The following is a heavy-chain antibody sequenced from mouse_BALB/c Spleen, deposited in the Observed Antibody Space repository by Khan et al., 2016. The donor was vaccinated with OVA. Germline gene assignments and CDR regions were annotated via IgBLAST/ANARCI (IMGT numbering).Heavy chain of an antibody. V-gene: IGHV1-76*01. J-gene: IGHJ2*01. CDR2: IYPGTDKT. CDR1: GYILTSYW. Sequence: QVQLKQSGAELVRPGASAKLSCKTSGYILTSYWIHWVKKRSGQGLEWIARIYPGTDKTYYNEKFKEKATLTADKSSSTAYMQLSSLKSEDSAVYFFAREEALYYFDYWGQGTTLTVSS. CDR3: AREEALYYFDY. D-gene: IGHD3-2*02.